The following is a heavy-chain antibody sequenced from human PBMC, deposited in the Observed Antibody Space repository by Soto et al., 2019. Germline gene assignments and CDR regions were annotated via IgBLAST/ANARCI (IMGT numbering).Heavy chain of an antibody. Sequence: QVQLQESGPGLVKPSQTLSLTCTVSGGSISSGGYYWSWIRQHPGKGLEWIGDIYYSGRTYYNPSLKSRVTISVDTSKNQFALKLSSVTAADTAVYYCARDVARGGNFDYWGQGTLVTVSS. CDR1: GGSISSGGYY. D-gene: IGHD3-16*01. J-gene: IGHJ4*02. V-gene: IGHV4-31*03. CDR2: IYYSGRT. CDR3: ARDVARGGNFDY.